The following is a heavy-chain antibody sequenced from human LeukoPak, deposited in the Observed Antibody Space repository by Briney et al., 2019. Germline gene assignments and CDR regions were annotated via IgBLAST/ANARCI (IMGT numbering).Heavy chain of an antibody. J-gene: IGHJ4*02. D-gene: IGHD3-16*02. CDR2: IYYSGST. CDR3: ARYVWGSYPTFEDY. V-gene: IGHV4-59*01. Sequence: SETLSLTCTVSGGSLSSYYWNWIRQPPGKGLEWIGYIYYSGSTNYNTSLKSRLTISVDTSKNQFSLKLSSVTAADTAVYYCARYVWGSYPTFEDYWGQGTLVTVSS. CDR1: GGSLSSYY.